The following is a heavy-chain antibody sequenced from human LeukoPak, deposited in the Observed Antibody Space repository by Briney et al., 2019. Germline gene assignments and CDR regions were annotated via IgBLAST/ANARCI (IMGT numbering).Heavy chain of an antibody. CDR1: GFTFSSYD. J-gene: IGHJ3*02. Sequence: GGSLRLSCAASGFTFSSYDMHWVRQATGKGLEWVSAIGTAGDTYYPGSVKGRFTISRENAKNSLYLQMNSLRAGDTAVYYCARVGLTDSSGYYAAGAFDIWGQGTMVTVSS. V-gene: IGHV3-13*01. CDR2: IGTAGDT. CDR3: ARVGLTDSSGYYAAGAFDI. D-gene: IGHD3-22*01.